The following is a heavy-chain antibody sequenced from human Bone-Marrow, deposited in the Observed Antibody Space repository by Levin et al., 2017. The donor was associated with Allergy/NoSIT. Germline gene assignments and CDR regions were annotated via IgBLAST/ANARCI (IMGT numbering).Heavy chain of an antibody. V-gene: IGHV1-2*02. Sequence: ASVKVSCKASGYTFTGYYMHWVRQAPGQGLEWMGWINPNSGGTNYAQKFQGRVTMTRDTSISTAYMELSRLRSDDTAVYYCAGAGGLTGYLFDPWGQGTLVTVSS. CDR1: GYTFTGYY. J-gene: IGHJ5*02. D-gene: IGHD3-9*01. CDR2: INPNSGGT. CDR3: AGAGGLTGYLFDP.